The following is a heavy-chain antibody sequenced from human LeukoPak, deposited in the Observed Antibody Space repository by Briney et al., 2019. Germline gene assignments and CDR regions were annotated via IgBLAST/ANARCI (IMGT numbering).Heavy chain of an antibody. Sequence: PSETLSLTCTVSGGSISSYYWSWIRQPPGKGLEWIGYIYYSGSTNYNPSLKSRVTISADTSKNQFSLKLSSVTAADTAVYYCARALVPHYYGMDVWGQGTTVTVSS. CDR1: GGSISSYY. CDR2: IYYSGST. D-gene: IGHD6-13*01. V-gene: IGHV4-59*01. CDR3: ARALVPHYYGMDV. J-gene: IGHJ6*02.